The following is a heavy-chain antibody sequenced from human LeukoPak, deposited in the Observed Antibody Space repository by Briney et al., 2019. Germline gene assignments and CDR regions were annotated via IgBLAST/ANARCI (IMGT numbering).Heavy chain of an antibody. CDR3: ARHSSIVGATSHY. J-gene: IGHJ4*02. CDR1: GGSISSSSYY. CDR2: IYYSGST. V-gene: IGHV4-39*01. Sequence: SETLSLTCTVSGGSISSSSYYWGWIRQPPGKGLEWIGSIYYSGSTYYNPSLKSRVTISVDTSKNQFSLKLSSVTAADTAVYYCARHSSIVGATSHYWGQGTLVTVPS. D-gene: IGHD1-26*01.